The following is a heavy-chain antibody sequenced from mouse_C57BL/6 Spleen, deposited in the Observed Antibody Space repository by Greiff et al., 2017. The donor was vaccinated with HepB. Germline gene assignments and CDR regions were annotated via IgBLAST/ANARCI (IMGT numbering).Heavy chain of an antibody. J-gene: IGHJ4*01. CDR1: GYTFTSYT. D-gene: IGHD2-2*01. Sequence: QVQLQQSGAELVRPGASVKMSCKASGYTFTSYTMHWVKQRPGQGLEWIGYINPSSGNTKYNQKFKDKATLTADKSSSTAYMQLSSLTSEDSAVYYCSRSIYCAYGLPIDYWGQGTSVTVSS. V-gene: IGHV1-4*01. CDR3: SRSIYCAYGLPIDY. CDR2: INPSSGNT.